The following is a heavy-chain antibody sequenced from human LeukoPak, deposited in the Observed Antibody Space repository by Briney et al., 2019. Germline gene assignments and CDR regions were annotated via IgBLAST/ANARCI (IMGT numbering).Heavy chain of an antibody. J-gene: IGHJ4*02. D-gene: IGHD2-2*01. V-gene: IGHV3-48*01. CDR3: ARGVPPAPDYFDY. CDR1: GFTFSSYS. CDR2: ISSSSSTI. Sequence: PGGSLRLSCAASGFTFSSYSMNWVRQAPGKGLEWVSYISSSSSTIYYADSVKGRFTISRDNAKNSLYLQMNSLRAEDTAVYYCARGVPPAPDYFDYWGQGTLVTVSS.